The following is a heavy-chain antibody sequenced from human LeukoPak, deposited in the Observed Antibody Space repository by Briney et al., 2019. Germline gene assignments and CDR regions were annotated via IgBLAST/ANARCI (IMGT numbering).Heavy chain of an antibody. CDR3: ATLSTYDFWSGYYSDFDY. D-gene: IGHD3-3*01. CDR2: INPSGGST. V-gene: IGHV1-46*01. CDR1: GYTFTSYY. J-gene: IGHJ4*02. Sequence: ASVKVSCKASGYTFTSYYMHCVRQAPGQGLEWMGIINPSGGSTSYAQKFEGRVTMTRDMSTSTAYMELSSLRSEDTAVYYCATLSTYDFWSGYYSDFDYWGQGTLVTVSS.